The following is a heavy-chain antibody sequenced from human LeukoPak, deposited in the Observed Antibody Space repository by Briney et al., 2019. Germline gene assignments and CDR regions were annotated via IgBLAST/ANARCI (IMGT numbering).Heavy chain of an antibody. CDR1: GYTVSAYA. CDR3: AARKVRGVWFYLDY. Sequence: GGSLRLSCAASGYTVSAYAMAWVRQAPGKGLEWVSTIYDDNTYYADSVKGRFAISTDNSKNTLYLQMNSLRVEDTAVYFCAARKVRGVWFYLDYWGQGTLVTVSS. CDR2: IYDDNT. V-gene: IGHV3-23*01. D-gene: IGHD3-10*01. J-gene: IGHJ4*02.